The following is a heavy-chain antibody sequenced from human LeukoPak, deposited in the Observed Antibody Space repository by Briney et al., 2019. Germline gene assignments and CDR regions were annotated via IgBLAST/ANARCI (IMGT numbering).Heavy chain of an antibody. D-gene: IGHD4-17*01. CDR3: ARFYGDYSRFDY. V-gene: IGHV4-39*07. CDR2: IYYSGST. J-gene: IGHJ4*02. CDR1: GGSISSSSYY. Sequence: SETLSLTCTVSGGSISSSSYYWGWIRQPPGKGLEWIGSIYYSGSTYYNPSLKSRVTISVDTSKNQFSLKLSSVTAADTAVYYCARFYGDYSRFDYWGQGTLVTVSS.